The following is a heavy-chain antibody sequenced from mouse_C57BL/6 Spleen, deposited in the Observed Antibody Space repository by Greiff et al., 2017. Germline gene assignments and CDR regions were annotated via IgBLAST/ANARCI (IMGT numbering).Heavy chain of an antibody. CDR2: ISSGSSTN. D-gene: IGHD1-2*01. J-gene: IGHJ2*01. CDR1: GFTFSDYG. V-gene: IGHV5-17*01. CDR3: ARDYYGLDFDY. Sequence: EVQLVESGGGLVKPGGSLKLSCAASGFTFSDYGMHWVRQAPEKGLEWVAYISSGSSTNYYAGTVKGRFTISRDNAKNTLFLQMTSLRSEDTAMYYCARDYYGLDFDYWGQGTTLTVSS.